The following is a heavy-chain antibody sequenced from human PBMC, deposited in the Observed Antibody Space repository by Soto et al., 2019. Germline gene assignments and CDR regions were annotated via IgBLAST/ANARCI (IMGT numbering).Heavy chain of an antibody. CDR1: GFTVTTNY. CDR2: IYSGGST. D-gene: IGHD3-3*01. J-gene: IGHJ6*02. V-gene: IGHV3-53*01. Sequence: LRLSCAASGFTVTTNYMSWVRQAPGKGLEWVSVIYSGGSTYYADSVKGRFTISRDNSKNTLYLQMNSQRAEDTAVYYCATRYDFWSGLPYYYGMDVWGQGTTVTVSS. CDR3: ATRYDFWSGLPYYYGMDV.